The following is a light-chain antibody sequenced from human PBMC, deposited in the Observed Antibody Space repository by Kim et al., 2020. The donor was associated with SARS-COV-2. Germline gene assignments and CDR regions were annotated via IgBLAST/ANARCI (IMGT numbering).Light chain of an antibody. Sequence: SSELTQDPAVSVALGQTVRITCQGESLRSYYATWYQQKAGQAPIPVIYGKDNRPSGIPDRFSGSSSGNTASLTITGAQAEDEADYYCNSRDSNDNVVFGGGTSLTVL. CDR1: SLRSYY. CDR3: NSRDSNDNVV. J-gene: IGLJ2*01. CDR2: GKD. V-gene: IGLV3-19*01.